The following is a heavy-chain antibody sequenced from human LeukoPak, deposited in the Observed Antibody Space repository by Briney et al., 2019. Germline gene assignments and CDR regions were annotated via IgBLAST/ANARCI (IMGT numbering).Heavy chain of an antibody. Sequence: PSETLSLTCAVYGGSFSGYYWSWIRQPPGKGLEWIGEINHSGSTNYNPSLKSRVTISVDTSKNQFSLKLSSVTAADTAVYYCARDGRVYYDSSGYYYYYGMDVWGQGTTVTVSS. CDR3: ARDGRVYYDSSGYYYYYGMDV. CDR1: GGSFSGYY. D-gene: IGHD3-22*01. V-gene: IGHV4-34*01. CDR2: INHSGST. J-gene: IGHJ6*02.